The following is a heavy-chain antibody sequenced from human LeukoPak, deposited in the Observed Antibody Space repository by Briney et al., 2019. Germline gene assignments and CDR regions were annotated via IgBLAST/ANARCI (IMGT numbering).Heavy chain of an antibody. D-gene: IGHD5-24*01. CDR3: VRGRHYFDY. J-gene: IGHJ4*02. CDR2: IVGSGYST. CDR1: GFTFGSYA. Sequence: GGSLRLSCAASGFTFGSYAMTWVRQAPGTGLDWVSAIVGSGYSTYYAASVKGRFTISRDNSKNTVYLQMDSLRAEDTAAYFCVRGRHYFDYWGQGALVTVSS. V-gene: IGHV3-23*01.